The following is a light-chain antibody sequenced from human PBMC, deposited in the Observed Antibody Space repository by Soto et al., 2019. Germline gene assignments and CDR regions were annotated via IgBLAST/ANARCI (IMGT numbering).Light chain of an antibody. CDR3: QQFSSYPLT. CDR1: QSASSN. V-gene: IGKV3-20*01. J-gene: IGKJ4*01. CDR2: GAS. Sequence: EIVMTQSPATLSVSPGERATLSCRASQSASSNLAWYQQKPGQAPRLLIYGASSRATGIPDRFSGGGSGTDFTLTISRLEPEDFAVYYCQQFSSYPLTFGGGTKVDIK.